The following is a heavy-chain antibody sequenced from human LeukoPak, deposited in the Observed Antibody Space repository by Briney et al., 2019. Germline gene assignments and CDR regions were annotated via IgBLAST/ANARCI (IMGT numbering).Heavy chain of an antibody. CDR1: GGSISSYY. CDR3: AREPMVRGVRGFDY. J-gene: IGHJ4*02. Sequence: SETLSLTCTVSGGSISSYYWSWIRQPPGKGLEWIGYIYYSGSTNYNPSLKSRVTISVDTSKNQFSLKLSSVTAADTAVYYCAREPMVRGVRGFDYWGQGTLVTVSS. CDR2: IYYSGST. V-gene: IGHV4-59*12. D-gene: IGHD3-10*01.